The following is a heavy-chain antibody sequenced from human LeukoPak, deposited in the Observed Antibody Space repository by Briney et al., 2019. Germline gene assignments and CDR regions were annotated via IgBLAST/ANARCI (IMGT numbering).Heavy chain of an antibody. CDR1: GGSISSGGYS. J-gene: IGHJ3*02. V-gene: IGHV4-30-2*01. Sequence: SSQTLSLTCAVSGGSISSGGYSWSWIRQPPGKGLEWIGYIYHSGSTYCNPSLKSRVTISVDRSKNQFSLKLSSVTAADTAVYYCARTIFGVVNNAFDIWGQGTMVTVSS. D-gene: IGHD3-3*01. CDR3: ARTIFGVVNNAFDI. CDR2: IYHSGST.